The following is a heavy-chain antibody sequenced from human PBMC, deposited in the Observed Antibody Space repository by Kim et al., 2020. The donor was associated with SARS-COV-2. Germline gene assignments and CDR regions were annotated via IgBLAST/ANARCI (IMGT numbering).Heavy chain of an antibody. CDR2: IVVGSGNT. V-gene: IGHV1-58*01. CDR3: AAERHYNSSGYGY. J-gene: IGHJ4*02. Sequence: SVKVSCKASGYTFTSSAVQWVRQARGQRLEWIGWIVVGSGNTNYAQKFQDRVTITRDKSTSTAYMELSSLRSEDTAVYYCAAERHYNSSGYGYWGQGTLVTVSS. CDR1: GYTFTSSA. D-gene: IGHD3-22*01.